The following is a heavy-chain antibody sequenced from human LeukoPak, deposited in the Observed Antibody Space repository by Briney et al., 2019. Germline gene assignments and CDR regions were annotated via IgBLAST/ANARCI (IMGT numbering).Heavy chain of an antibody. J-gene: IGHJ3*02. Sequence: GGSLRLSCAASGFTFSDYAMHWVRQAPGKGLEWVAFIHYDGSNKYYADSVKGRFTISRDNSKNTLYLQMNSLRAEDTAVYYCAKTLTIVVVIPDAFDIWGQGTMVTVSS. D-gene: IGHD3-22*01. CDR3: AKTLTIVVVIPDAFDI. V-gene: IGHV3-30*02. CDR1: GFTFSDYA. CDR2: IHYDGSNK.